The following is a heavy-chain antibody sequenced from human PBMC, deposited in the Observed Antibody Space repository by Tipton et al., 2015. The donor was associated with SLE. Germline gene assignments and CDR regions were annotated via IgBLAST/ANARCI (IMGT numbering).Heavy chain of an antibody. CDR1: GFTFSSYG. Sequence: SLRLSCAASGFTFSSYGMHWVRQAPGKGLEWLSFIRRKDYGGTTEYAESVKGRFTMSRDDSTSTAYLHMNSLQIEDTAVYYCIRERGAFTRVRGDIDYWGQGTLVTVSS. V-gene: IGHV3-49*04. D-gene: IGHD3-10*01. CDR2: IRRKDYGGTT. CDR3: IRERGAFTRVRGDIDY. J-gene: IGHJ4*02.